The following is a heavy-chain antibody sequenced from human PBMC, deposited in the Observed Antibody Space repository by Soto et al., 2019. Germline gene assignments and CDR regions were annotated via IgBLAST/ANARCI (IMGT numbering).Heavy chain of an antibody. CDR1: GGTFSSYA. CDR2: IIPIFGTA. Sequence: SVKVSCKASGGTFSSYAISWVRQAPGQGLEWMGGIIPIFGTANYAQKFQGRVTITADESTSTAYMELSSLGSEDTAVYYCATGADGGGECYTRRYYYYYYGMDVWGQGTTVTVSS. D-gene: IGHD2-21*01. V-gene: IGHV1-69*13. J-gene: IGHJ6*02. CDR3: ATGADGGGECYTRRYYYYYYGMDV.